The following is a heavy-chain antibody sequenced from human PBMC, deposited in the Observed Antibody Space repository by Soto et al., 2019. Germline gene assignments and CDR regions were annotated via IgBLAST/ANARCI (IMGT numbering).Heavy chain of an antibody. V-gene: IGHV4-59*04. Sequence: PSETLSLTCTVSGGSISSYYWSWIRQPPGKGLEWIGCIYYSGSTYYNPSLKSRVTISVDTSKNQFSLRLSSVTAADTAVYYCARLRLNNWKSFDYWGQGTLVTVSS. CDR3: ARLRLNNWKSFDY. CDR1: GGSISSYY. J-gene: IGHJ4*02. CDR2: IYYSGST. D-gene: IGHD1-1*01.